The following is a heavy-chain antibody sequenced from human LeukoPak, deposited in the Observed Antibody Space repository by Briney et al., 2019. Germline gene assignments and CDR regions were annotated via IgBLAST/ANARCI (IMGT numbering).Heavy chain of an antibody. D-gene: IGHD6-13*01. V-gene: IGHV3-9*01. CDR1: VYTFSEYA. J-gene: IGHJ4*02. Sequence: GGSLRVSCAASVYTFSEYAMHRVRQAPGKSLERVSVFSWNSGSKGNADSVTGRFTSSRDHAKNPLNLQMNSLRAEDTALHYCAKDASYRILYSTIDSWGEGTLVTAS. CDR2: FSWNSGSK. CDR3: AKDASYRILYSTIDS.